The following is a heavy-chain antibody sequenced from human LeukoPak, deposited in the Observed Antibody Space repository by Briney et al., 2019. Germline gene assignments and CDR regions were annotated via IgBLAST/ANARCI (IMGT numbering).Heavy chain of an antibody. CDR3: ARVGYSSGWYRA. CDR1: GFTFSSYW. Sequence: PGGSLRLSCAASGFTFSSYWMHWVRQAPGKGLVWVSRINSDESSTSYADSVKGRFTISRDNAKNTLYPQMNSLRAEDTAVYYCARVGYSSGWYRAWGQGTLVTVSS. CDR2: INSDESST. J-gene: IGHJ5*02. V-gene: IGHV3-74*01. D-gene: IGHD6-19*01.